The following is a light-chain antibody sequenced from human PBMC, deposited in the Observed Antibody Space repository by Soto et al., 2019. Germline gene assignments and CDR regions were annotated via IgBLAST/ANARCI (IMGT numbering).Light chain of an antibody. CDR3: QQTYSIPPT. V-gene: IGKV1-39*01. CDR1: QSISSY. Sequence: DIQMTQSPSSLSASVGDRVTITCRASQSISSYLNWYQQKPGKAPELLIYVASTLQSGVPSRFSGSASGTDFTLAINSLQPEDFATYYCQQTYSIPPTFGQGNKVELK. J-gene: IGKJ1*01. CDR2: VAS.